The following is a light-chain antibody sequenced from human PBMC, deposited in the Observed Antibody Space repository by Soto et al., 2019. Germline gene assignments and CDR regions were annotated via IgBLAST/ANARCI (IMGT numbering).Light chain of an antibody. V-gene: IGKV1-33*01. J-gene: IGKJ5*01. Sequence: DIQMTQSPSSLSASVGDRVTIICQASQDITNYLHWYQQKPGKAPKPLIYDASNLETGVPSRFSGSGSGTHFSFTISSLQPEDIATYYCQQYDNVPCTFGQGTRLEMK. CDR1: QDITNY. CDR3: QQYDNVPCT. CDR2: DAS.